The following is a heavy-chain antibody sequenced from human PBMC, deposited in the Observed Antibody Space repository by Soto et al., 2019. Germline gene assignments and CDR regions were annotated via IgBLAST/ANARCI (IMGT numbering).Heavy chain of an antibody. V-gene: IGHV1-69*13. J-gene: IGHJ5*02. CDR3: ARKPGIAADNWFDP. Sequence: ASVKVSCKASGGTFSSYAISWVRQAPGQGLEWMGGIIPIFGTANYAQKFQGRVTITADESTSTAYMELSSLRSEDTAVYYCARKPGIAADNWFDPWGQVTLVTVSS. CDR1: GGTFSSYA. CDR2: IIPIFGTA. D-gene: IGHD6-13*01.